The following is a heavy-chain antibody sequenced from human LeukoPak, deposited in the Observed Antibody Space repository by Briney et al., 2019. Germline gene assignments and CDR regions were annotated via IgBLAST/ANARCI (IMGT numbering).Heavy chain of an antibody. CDR3: ALDTDSSGHDY. Sequence: GGSLRLSCAASGFTFSSYAMSWVRQAPGKGLEWVSTVSGGGGTTYYADSVKGRFTISRDNSKNTLYLQMNSLRAEDTAVYYCALDTDSSGHDYWGQGTLVTVSS. CDR2: VSGGGGTT. CDR1: GFTFSSYA. V-gene: IGHV3-23*01. J-gene: IGHJ4*02. D-gene: IGHD3-22*01.